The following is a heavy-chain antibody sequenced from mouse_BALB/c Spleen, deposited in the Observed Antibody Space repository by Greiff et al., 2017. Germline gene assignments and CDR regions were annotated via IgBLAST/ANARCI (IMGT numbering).Heavy chain of an antibody. J-gene: IGHJ4*01. Sequence: QVQLQQSGAELVRPGSSVKISCKASGYAFSSYWMNWVKQRPGQGLEWIGQIYPGDGDTNYNGKFKGKATLTADKSSSTAYMQLSSLTSEDSAVYFCARLEALYAMDYWGQGTSVTVSS. D-gene: IGHD3-1*01. CDR2: IYPGDGDT. CDR1: GYAFSSYW. V-gene: IGHV1-80*01. CDR3: ARLEALYAMDY.